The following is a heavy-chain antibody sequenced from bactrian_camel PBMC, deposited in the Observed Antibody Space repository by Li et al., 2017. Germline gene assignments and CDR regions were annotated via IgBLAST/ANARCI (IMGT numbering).Heavy chain of an antibody. CDR1: GFTFTWES. D-gene: IGHD2*01. CDR2: INSGGGSA. V-gene: IGHV3S1*01. J-gene: IGHJ4*01. CDR3: VKGIYYSTYGDIQRHQ. Sequence: HVQLVESGGGLVQPGGSLRLSCAASGFTFTWESMSWARQAPGKELEWVSGINSGGGSAYYADSVKGRFTISRDNAKNILSLQLSSLKTEDTAMYYCVKGIYYSTYGDIQRHQRGQGTQVTVS.